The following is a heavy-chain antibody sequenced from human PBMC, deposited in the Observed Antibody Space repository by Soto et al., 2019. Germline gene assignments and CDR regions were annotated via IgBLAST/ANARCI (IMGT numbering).Heavy chain of an antibody. CDR2: IWYDGSNK. D-gene: IGHD3-22*01. V-gene: IGHV3-33*01. Sequence: ESGGGVVQPGRSLRLSCAASGFTFSSYGMHWVRQAPGKGLEWVAVIWYDGSNKYYADSVKGRFTISRDNSKNTLYLQMNSLRAEDTAVYYCARDPGGYDSSGYYGYFDYWGQGTLVTVSS. J-gene: IGHJ4*02. CDR3: ARDPGGYDSSGYYGYFDY. CDR1: GFTFSSYG.